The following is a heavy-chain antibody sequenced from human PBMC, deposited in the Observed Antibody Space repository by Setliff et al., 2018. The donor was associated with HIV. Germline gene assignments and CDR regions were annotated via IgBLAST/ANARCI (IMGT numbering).Heavy chain of an antibody. CDR1: GGSASNSRYY. Sequence: SETLSLTCTVSGGSASNSRYYWAWIRQPPGKGLQWIGFIYNSATNNYNPSLKSRVTMSLDTSKNQLSLKLTSVTAVDTAVYYWARGGTSSNWFRAWGQGTLVTVSS. D-gene: IGHD2-2*01. V-gene: IGHV4-61*01. CDR2: IYNSATN. CDR3: ARGGTSSNWFRA. J-gene: IGHJ5*02.